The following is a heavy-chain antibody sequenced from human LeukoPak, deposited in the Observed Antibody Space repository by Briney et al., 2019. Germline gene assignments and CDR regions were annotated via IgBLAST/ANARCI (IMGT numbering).Heavy chain of an antibody. CDR3: ATDEYDY. CDR1: GGTFSSYA. V-gene: IGHV1-24*01. D-gene: IGHD2/OR15-2a*01. CDR2: FDPEDGET. J-gene: IGHJ4*02. Sequence: ASVKVSCKASGGTFSSYAISWVRQAPGQGLEWMGGFDPEDGETIYAQKFQGRVTMTEDTSTDTAYMELSSLRSEDTAVYYCATDEYDYWGQGTLVTVSS.